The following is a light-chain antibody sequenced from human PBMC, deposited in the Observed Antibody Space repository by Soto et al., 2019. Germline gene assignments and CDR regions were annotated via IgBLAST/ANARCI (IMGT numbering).Light chain of an antibody. CDR1: QSIRSNY. J-gene: IGKJ1*01. CDR2: GAS. Sequence: ENVFTPSPGPPSLSPGGRAPLSCRASQSIRSNYVAWYQQKPGQGPRLLIYGASSRATGIPDRFSGSGSGTDFTLIISRLEPEDFAMYYCQQYGSSPRTFGQGTKVDIK. V-gene: IGKV3-20*01. CDR3: QQYGSSPRT.